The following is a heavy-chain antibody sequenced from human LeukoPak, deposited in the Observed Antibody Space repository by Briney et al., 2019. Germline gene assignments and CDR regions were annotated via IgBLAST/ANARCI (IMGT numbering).Heavy chain of an antibody. CDR3: ARHSGSGSSDFDY. V-gene: IGHV4-34*01. CDR2: INHSGST. CDR1: GGSFSGYY. D-gene: IGHD3-10*01. J-gene: IGHJ4*02. Sequence: PSETLSLTCAVYGGSFSGYYWSWIRQPPGKGLGWIGEINHSGSTNYNPSLKSRVTISVDTSKNQFSLKLSSVTAADTAVYYCARHSGSGSSDFDYWGQGTLVTVSS.